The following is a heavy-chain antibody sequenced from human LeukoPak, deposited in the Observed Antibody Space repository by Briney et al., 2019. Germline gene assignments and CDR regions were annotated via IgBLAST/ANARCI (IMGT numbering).Heavy chain of an antibody. CDR1: GFTFSSFW. D-gene: IGHD3-16*01. V-gene: IGHV3-33*08. Sequence: GGSLRLSCEGSGFTFSSFWMHWVRQAPGKGLEWVAVIWYDGSDKYYADSVKGRFTISRDNSKNTLYLQMTSLRADDTAVYYCARDRVLHYFDYWGQGALVTVSS. CDR2: IWYDGSDK. J-gene: IGHJ4*02. CDR3: ARDRVLHYFDY.